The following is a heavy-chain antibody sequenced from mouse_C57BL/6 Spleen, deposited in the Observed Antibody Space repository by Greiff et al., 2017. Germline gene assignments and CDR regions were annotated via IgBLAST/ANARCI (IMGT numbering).Heavy chain of an antibody. Sequence: EVKLMESGGGLVQPGESLKLSCESNEYEFPSHDMSWVRKTPEKRLELVAAINSDGGSTYYPDTMESRFIISRDNTKKTLYLQMSSLRSEDTALYYCAREDDYGGFAYWGQGTLVTVSA. CDR1: EYEFPSHD. CDR3: AREDDYGGFAY. CDR2: INSDGGST. V-gene: IGHV5-2*01. J-gene: IGHJ3*01. D-gene: IGHD2-4*01.